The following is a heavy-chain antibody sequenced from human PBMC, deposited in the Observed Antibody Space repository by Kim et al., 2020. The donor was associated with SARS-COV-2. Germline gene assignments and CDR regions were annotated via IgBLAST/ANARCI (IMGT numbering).Heavy chain of an antibody. CDR1: GYTFTSYA. D-gene: IGHD2-2*01. V-gene: IGHV1-3*01. CDR3: ARVVTYCSSTSCYDYLFDY. J-gene: IGHJ4*02. Sequence: ASVKVSCKASGYTFTSYAMHWVRQAPGQRLEWMGWINAGNGNTKYSQKFHGRVTITRDTSASTAYMELSSLRSEDTAVYYCARVVTYCSSTSCYDYLFDYWGQGTLVTVSS. CDR2: INAGNGNT.